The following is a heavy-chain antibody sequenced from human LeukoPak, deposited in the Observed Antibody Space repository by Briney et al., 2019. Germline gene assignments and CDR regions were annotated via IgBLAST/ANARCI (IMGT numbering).Heavy chain of an antibody. D-gene: IGHD3-10*02. V-gene: IGHV3-48*03. CDR1: GSTFSSYE. Sequence: GGSLRLSCAASGSTFSSYEMNWVRQAPGKGLEWVSYISSSSSTIYYAGSVKGRFTISRDNAKNSLYLQMNSLRAEDTAVYYCAELGITMIGGVWGKGTTVTISS. J-gene: IGHJ6*04. CDR2: ISSSSSTI. CDR3: AELGITMIGGV.